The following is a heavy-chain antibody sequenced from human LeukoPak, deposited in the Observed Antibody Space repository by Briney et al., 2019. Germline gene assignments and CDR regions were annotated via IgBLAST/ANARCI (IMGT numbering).Heavy chain of an antibody. CDR2: ISAYNGNT. CDR3: ARTLPSLLWFGELYY. CDR1: GYTFTSYG. Sequence: GASVKVSCKASGYTFTSYGISWVRQAPGQGLEWMGWISAYNGNTNYAQKLQGRVTMTTDTSTSTAYMELRSLRSDDTAVYYCARTLPSLLWFGELYYWGQGTLVTVSS. J-gene: IGHJ4*02. D-gene: IGHD3-10*01. V-gene: IGHV1-18*01.